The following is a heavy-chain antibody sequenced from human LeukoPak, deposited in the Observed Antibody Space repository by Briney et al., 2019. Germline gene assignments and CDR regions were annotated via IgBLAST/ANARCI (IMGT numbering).Heavy chain of an antibody. D-gene: IGHD2-15*01. Sequence: SETLSLTCAVYGGSFSGYYWSWIRQPPGKGLEWTGEINHSGSTNYNPSLKSRVTISVDTSKNQFSLKLSSVTAVDTAVYYCAGLGRYCSGGSCNYWGQGTLVTVSS. J-gene: IGHJ4*02. V-gene: IGHV4-34*01. CDR3: AGLGRYCSGGSCNY. CDR2: INHSGST. CDR1: GGSFSGYY.